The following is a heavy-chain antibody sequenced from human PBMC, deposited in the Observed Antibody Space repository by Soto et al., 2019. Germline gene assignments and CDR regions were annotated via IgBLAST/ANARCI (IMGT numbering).Heavy chain of an antibody. J-gene: IGHJ4*02. D-gene: IGHD3-16*01. CDR1: RGSISSSSYY. CDR3: AEHDASAPLFYA. CDR2: VYYSGST. V-gene: IGHV4-39*01. Sequence: ETLSLTCTVSRGSISSSSYYWAWIRQPPGKGLEWIGGVYYSGSTYYNPSLKSRVTISVDALKNQFSLNLSFVTAADTAVYYCAEHDASAPLFYAWGQETMVTVSS.